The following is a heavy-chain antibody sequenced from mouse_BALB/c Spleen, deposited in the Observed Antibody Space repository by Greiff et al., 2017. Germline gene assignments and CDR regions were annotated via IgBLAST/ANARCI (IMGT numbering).Heavy chain of an antibody. CDR2: ISDGGSYT. Sequence: EVQRVESGGGLVKPGGSLKLSCAASGFTFSDYYMYWVRQTPEKRLEWVATISDGGSYTYYPDSVKGRFTISRDNAKNNLYLQMSSLKSEDTAMYYCAREYYGLYLFAYWGQGTLVTVSA. V-gene: IGHV5-4*02. CDR1: GFTFSDYY. CDR3: AREYYGLYLFAY. D-gene: IGHD1-2*01. J-gene: IGHJ3*01.